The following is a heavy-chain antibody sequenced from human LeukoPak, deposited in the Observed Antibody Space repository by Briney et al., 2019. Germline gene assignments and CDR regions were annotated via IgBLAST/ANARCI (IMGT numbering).Heavy chain of an antibody. Sequence: ASVKVSCKVSGYTLTELSMHWVRQAPGKGLEWMGGFDPEDGETIYAQKFQGRVTMTEDTSTDTAYMELSSLRSEDTAVYYCHLLEHSGSYYVNYWGQGTLVTISS. CDR1: GYTLTELS. J-gene: IGHJ4*02. V-gene: IGHV1-24*01. CDR2: FDPEDGET. D-gene: IGHD1-26*01. CDR3: HLLEHSGSYYVNY.